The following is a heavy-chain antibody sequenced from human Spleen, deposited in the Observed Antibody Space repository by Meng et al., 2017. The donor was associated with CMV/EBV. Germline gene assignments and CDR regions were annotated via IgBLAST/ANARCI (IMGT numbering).Heavy chain of an antibody. V-gene: IGHV4-4*02. J-gene: IGHJ4*02. CDR2: THHSGST. Sequence: CVVSGGSSSSSNWWSWVRQPPGKGLEWIGETHHSGSTNYNPSLKSRVTISVDKSKNQFSLKLSSVTAADTAVYYCASLTVGATFGLVYWGQGTLVTVSS. CDR1: GGSSSSSNW. D-gene: IGHD1-26*01. CDR3: ASLTVGATFGLVY.